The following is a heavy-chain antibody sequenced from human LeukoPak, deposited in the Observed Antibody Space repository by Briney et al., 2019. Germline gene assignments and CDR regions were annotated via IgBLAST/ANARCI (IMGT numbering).Heavy chain of an antibody. CDR3: ARMHYYDSSGRFDY. Sequence: SETLSLTCTVSGGSISSYYWSWIRQPPGKGLEWIGYIYYRGSTNYNPSLKSRVTISVDTSKNQFSLKLSSVTAADTAVYYCARMHYYDSSGRFDYWGQGTLVTVSS. J-gene: IGHJ4*02. CDR2: IYYRGST. V-gene: IGHV4-59*08. CDR1: GGSISSYY. D-gene: IGHD3-22*01.